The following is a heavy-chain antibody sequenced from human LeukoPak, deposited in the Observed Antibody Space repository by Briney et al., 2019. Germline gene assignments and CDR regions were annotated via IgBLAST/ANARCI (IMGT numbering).Heavy chain of an antibody. CDR3: ARDKYYYDSSGSTRLFDY. Sequence: SETLSLTCTVSGGSISSGSYYWSWIRQPAGKGLEWIGRIYTSGSTNYNPSLKSRVTMSVDTSKNQFSLKLSSVTAADTAVYYCARDKYYYDSSGSTRLFDYWGQGTLVTVSS. D-gene: IGHD3-22*01. CDR2: IYTSGST. CDR1: GGSISSGSYY. V-gene: IGHV4-61*02. J-gene: IGHJ4*02.